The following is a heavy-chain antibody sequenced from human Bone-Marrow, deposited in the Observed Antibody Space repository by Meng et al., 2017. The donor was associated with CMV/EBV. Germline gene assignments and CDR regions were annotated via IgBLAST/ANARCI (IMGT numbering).Heavy chain of an antibody. CDR3: AIDGYDFWSGYYGDRGMDV. CDR2: TYYRSKWYN. CDR1: GDSVSSNSAA. V-gene: IGHV6-1*01. Sequence: SETLSLTCAISGDSVSSNSAAWNWIRQSPSRGLEWLGRTYYRSKWYNDYAVSVKSRITINPDTSKNQFSLKLNSVTAADTAVYYCAIDGYDFWSGYYGDRGMDVWVQGTTVTVSS. J-gene: IGHJ6*02. D-gene: IGHD3-3*01.